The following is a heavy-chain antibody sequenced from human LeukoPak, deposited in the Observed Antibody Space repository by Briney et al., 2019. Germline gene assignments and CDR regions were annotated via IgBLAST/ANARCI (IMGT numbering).Heavy chain of an antibody. J-gene: IGHJ4*02. CDR2: ISSSSSYI. CDR3: ARDSDVDTAMFSGKDFDY. D-gene: IGHD5-18*01. Sequence: PGGSLTLSCAASGFTFNYYAMSWVGQAPGKGLEWVSSISSSSSYIYYADSVKGRFTISRDNAKNSLYLQMNSLRAEDTAVYYCARDSDVDTAMFSGKDFDYWGQGTLVTVSS. V-gene: IGHV3-21*01. CDR1: GFTFNYYA.